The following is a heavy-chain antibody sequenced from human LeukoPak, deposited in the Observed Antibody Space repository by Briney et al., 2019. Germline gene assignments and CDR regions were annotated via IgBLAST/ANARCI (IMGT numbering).Heavy chain of an antibody. CDR3: ANGLYCGGDCYSGFFDY. D-gene: IGHD2-21*02. Sequence: GGSLRLSCAASGFTFSSYAMSWVRQAPGKGLEWVSAISGSGGSTYYADSVKGRFTISRDNSKNTLYLQMNSLRAEDTAVYYCANGLYCGGDCYSGFFDYWGQGILVTVSS. CDR1: GFTFSSYA. J-gene: IGHJ4*02. CDR2: ISGSGGST. V-gene: IGHV3-23*01.